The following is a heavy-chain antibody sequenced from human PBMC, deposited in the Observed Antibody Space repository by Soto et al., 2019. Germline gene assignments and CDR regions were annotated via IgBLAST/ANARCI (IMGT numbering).Heavy chain of an antibody. CDR2: ISYDGSNK. D-gene: IGHD4-17*01. Sequence: PGGSLRLSCAASGFTFSSYGMHWVRQAPGKGLEWVAVISYDGSNKYYADSVKGRFTISRDNSKNTLYLQMNSLRAEDTAVYYCAKDSLHGHYGDYDYWGQGTLVTVSS. J-gene: IGHJ4*02. CDR1: GFTFSSYG. V-gene: IGHV3-30*18. CDR3: AKDSLHGHYGDYDY.